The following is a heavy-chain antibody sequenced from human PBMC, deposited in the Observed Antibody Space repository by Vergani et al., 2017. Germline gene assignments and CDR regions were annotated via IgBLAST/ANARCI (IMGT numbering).Heavy chain of an antibody. D-gene: IGHD6-13*01. CDR2: IYSGGST. V-gene: IGHV3-53*01. Sequence: EVQLVESGGGLIQPGGSLRLSCAASGFTVSSNYMSWVRQAPGKGLEWVSVIYSGGSTYYADSVKGRFTISRDNSKNTLYLQMNSLRAEDTAVYYCARSDSSMNWYFELWGRGTLVTVSS. CDR3: ARSDSSMNWYFEL. J-gene: IGHJ2*01. CDR1: GFTVSSNY.